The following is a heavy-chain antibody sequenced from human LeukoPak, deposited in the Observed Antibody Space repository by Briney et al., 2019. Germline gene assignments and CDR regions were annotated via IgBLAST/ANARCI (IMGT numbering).Heavy chain of an antibody. CDR3: ARREYSHGYDY. CDR2: ISGSGGTT. CDR1: GFTFSIYA. D-gene: IGHD5-18*01. J-gene: IGHJ4*02. Sequence: GAALRLSFAASGFTFSIYAMSWVGQAHGKGGEWVSSISGSGGTTYYADSVQGRFTISRDNSKNTLYLQMNSLRAQDTAVYYCARREYSHGYDYWGQGTLVTVSS. V-gene: IGHV3-23*01.